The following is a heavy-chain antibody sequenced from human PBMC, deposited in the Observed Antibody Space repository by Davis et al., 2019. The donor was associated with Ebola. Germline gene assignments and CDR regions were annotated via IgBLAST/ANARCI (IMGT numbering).Heavy chain of an antibody. D-gene: IGHD1-1*01. Sequence: ASVKVSCKASGYTFTSYGITLVRQAPGQGLEWMGWINPHNGNTNYAQNVQGRVTMTTDTSTSTAYMEVGRLRSDDTAVYYCARAQFPTTSDHWGQGTLVTVSS. V-gene: IGHV1-18*04. CDR1: GYTFTSYG. J-gene: IGHJ4*02. CDR3: ARAQFPTTSDH. CDR2: INPHNGNT.